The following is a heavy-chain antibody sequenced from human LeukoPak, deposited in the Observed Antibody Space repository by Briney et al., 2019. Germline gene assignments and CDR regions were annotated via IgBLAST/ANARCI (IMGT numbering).Heavy chain of an antibody. D-gene: IGHD1-1*01. CDR1: GFTFSSYA. V-gene: IGHV3-30-3*01. CDR3: ARLTGTDY. CDR2: ISYDGSNK. J-gene: IGHJ4*02. Sequence: GGSLRLSCAASGFTFSSYAMHWVRQAPGKGLEWVAVISYDGSNKYYADSVKGRFTISRDNSKNTLYLQMNSLRAEDTAMYYCARLTGTDYWGQGTLDTVSS.